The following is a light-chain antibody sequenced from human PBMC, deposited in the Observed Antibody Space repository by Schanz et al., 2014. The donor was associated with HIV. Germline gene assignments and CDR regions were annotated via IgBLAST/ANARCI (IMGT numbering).Light chain of an antibody. V-gene: IGLV2-14*03. CDR2: DVT. Sequence: QSALTQPASVSGSPGQSITISCTGTSSDVGGYNYVSWYQQHPGIAPKLMIYDVTTRPSGVSNRFSGSKSGNSASLTISGLQAEDEADYYCSSYAYSNIPFGTGTKLTVL. CDR1: SSDVGGYNY. CDR3: SSYAYSNIP. J-gene: IGLJ1*01.